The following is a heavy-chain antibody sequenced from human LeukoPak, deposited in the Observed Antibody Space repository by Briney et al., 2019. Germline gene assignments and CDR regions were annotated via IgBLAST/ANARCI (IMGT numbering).Heavy chain of an antibody. CDR1: GFTFSSYA. Sequence: GGSLRLSCAASGFTFSSYAMSWVRQAPGKGLEWVSAISGSGGSTYYADSVKGRFTISRDNSKNTLYLQMNSLRAEDTAVYYCAKEGGMIVVAITRIDYWGQGTLVTVSS. D-gene: IGHD3-22*01. J-gene: IGHJ4*02. CDR2: ISGSGGST. CDR3: AKEGGMIVVAITRIDY. V-gene: IGHV3-23*01.